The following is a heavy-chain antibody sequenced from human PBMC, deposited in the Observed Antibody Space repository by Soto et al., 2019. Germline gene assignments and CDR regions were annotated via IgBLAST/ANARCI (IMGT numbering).Heavy chain of an antibody. V-gene: IGHV3-11*01. Sequence: QVQLVESGGGLVKPGGSLRLSCAASGFTFSDYYMSWIRQAPGKGLEWVSYISSSGSTKYYADSVKGRFTISRDNXKNALYLHMNSLRDEDTAVYYCARDLVGTNWYFDLWGRGTLVTVSS. CDR3: ARDLVGTNWYFDL. J-gene: IGHJ2*01. CDR2: ISSSGSTK. CDR1: GFTFSDYY. D-gene: IGHD1-1*01.